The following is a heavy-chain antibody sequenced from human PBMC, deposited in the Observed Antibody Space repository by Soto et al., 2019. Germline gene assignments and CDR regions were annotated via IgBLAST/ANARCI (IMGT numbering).Heavy chain of an antibody. D-gene: IGHD3-10*01. J-gene: IGHJ4*02. V-gene: IGHV1-69*02. Sequence: QVQLVQSGAEVKKPGSSVKVSCKASGGTFSSYTINWVRLAPGQGLEWMGRVIPHLDVANYAQQFQGRVTIPADKSTSTAYMELSSLSSEDTAVYYCARAPYYYGSGSYTIYYWGPGTLVTVSP. CDR3: ARAPYYYGSGSYTIYY. CDR2: VIPHLDVA. CDR1: GGTFSSYT.